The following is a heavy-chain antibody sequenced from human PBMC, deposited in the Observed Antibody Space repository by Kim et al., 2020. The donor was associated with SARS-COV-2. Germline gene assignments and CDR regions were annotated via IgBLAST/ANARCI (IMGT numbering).Heavy chain of an antibody. V-gene: IGHV3-23*01. Sequence: STYYADSVKGRFTISRDNSKNTLYLQMNSLRAEDTAVYYCASRGLLPPRYWGQGTLVTVSS. J-gene: IGHJ4*02. CDR2: ST. CDR3: ASRGLLPPRY. D-gene: IGHD3-22*01.